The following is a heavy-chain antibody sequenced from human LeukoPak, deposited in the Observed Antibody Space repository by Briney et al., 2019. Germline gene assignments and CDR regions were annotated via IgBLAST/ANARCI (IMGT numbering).Heavy chain of an antibody. Sequence: GGSLRLSCAASGFTFSSYSMNWVRQAPGKGREWVSAISCSGGSTYYADSVKGRFTISRDNSKNTLYLQMNSLRAEDTAVYCCAKAFTVKTGVFDYWGQGSLVTVSS. V-gene: IGHV3-23*01. CDR1: GFTFSSYS. CDR3: AKAFTVKTGVFDY. D-gene: IGHD4-17*01. CDR2: ISCSGGST. J-gene: IGHJ4*02.